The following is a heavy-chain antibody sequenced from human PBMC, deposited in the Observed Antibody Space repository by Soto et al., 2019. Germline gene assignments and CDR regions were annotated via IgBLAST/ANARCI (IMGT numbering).Heavy chain of an antibody. D-gene: IGHD3-3*01. CDR2: IYYSGTT. CDR1: GGSISTRNYY. CDR3: ARGHDFWSAKGDAFDI. Sequence: SETLSLTCTVPGGSISTRNYYWGWIRQPPGKGLEWIGSIYYSGTTYYTPSLKSRVTISVDTSKNQFPLSLTSVTVADTAVFYCARGHDFWSAKGDAFDIWGQGTMVTVSS. J-gene: IGHJ3*02. V-gene: IGHV4-39*01.